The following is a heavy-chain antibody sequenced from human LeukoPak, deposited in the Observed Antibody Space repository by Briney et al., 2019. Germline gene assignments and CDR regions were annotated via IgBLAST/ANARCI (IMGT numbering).Heavy chain of an antibody. CDR2: IYYSGST. J-gene: IGHJ4*02. CDR3: ARGVVVPAAIFH. CDR1: GGSISSSSYY. D-gene: IGHD2-2*01. V-gene: IGHV4-39*07. Sequence: SETLSLTCTVSGGSISSSSYYWGWIRQPPGKGLEWIGSIYYSGSTYYNPSLKSRVTISVDTSKNQFSLKLSSVTAADTAVYYCARGVVVPAAIFHWGQGTLVTVSS.